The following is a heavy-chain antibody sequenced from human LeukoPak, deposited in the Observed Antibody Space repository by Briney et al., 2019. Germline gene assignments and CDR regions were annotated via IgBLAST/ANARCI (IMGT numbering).Heavy chain of an antibody. CDR2: IYYSGST. V-gene: IGHV4-59*01. D-gene: IGHD3-16*02. J-gene: IGHJ6*02. Sequence: SETLSLTCTVSGGSISSYYWSWIRQPPGKGLEWIGYIYYSGSTNYNPSLKSRVTISVDTSKNQFSLKLSSVTAADTAVYYCARDRITNLYDYVWGSYRYTTDGMDVWGQGTTVTVSS. CDR3: ARDRITNLYDYVWGSYRYTTDGMDV. CDR1: GGSISSYY.